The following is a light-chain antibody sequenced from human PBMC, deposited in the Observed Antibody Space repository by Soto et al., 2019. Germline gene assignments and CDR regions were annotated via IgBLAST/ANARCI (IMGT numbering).Light chain of an antibody. Sequence: DIQLTQSPSSLSGSVGDRVTITCRASQTIHNYLNWYQQIPGKAPKLLIYAASNLRGGVPSRFSGGGSGTDFTLTINSLQHEDFETYYCQESFSPLYTFGQGTKVDIK. CDR2: AAS. V-gene: IGKV1-39*01. CDR1: QTIHNY. J-gene: IGKJ2*01. CDR3: QESFSPLYT.